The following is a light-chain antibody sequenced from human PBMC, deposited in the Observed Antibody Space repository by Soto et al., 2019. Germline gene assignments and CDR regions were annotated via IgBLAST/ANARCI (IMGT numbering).Light chain of an antibody. J-gene: IGLJ3*02. V-gene: IGLV2-8*01. CDR2: EVN. Sequence: QSLLTQPPSASGSPGQSVTISCTGTSSDIGGYDYVSWYQQHPGKAPKLIIYEVNKRPSGVPDRFSGSKSGNTASLTVSGLQAEDEADYYCSSYAGSNNLVFAGGTKLTVL. CDR3: SSYAGSNNLV. CDR1: SSDIGGYDY.